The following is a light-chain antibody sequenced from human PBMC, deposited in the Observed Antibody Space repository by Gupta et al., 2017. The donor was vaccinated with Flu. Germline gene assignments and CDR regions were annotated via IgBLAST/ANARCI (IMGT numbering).Light chain of an antibody. Sequence: ASHSLVYSDGNTVLHWFQQSPCHSPRRLIYLVSHRDSGLPARFSCSGSGTDFTLTIRRVEAEAVGVSFCILGAHWPWAFGPWTQAAI. V-gene: IGKV2-30*01. CDR3: ILGAHWPWA. CDR1: HSLVYSDGNTV. CDR2: LVS. J-gene: IGKJ1*01.